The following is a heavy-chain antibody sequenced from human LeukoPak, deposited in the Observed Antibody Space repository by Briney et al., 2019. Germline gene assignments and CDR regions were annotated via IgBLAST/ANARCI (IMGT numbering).Heavy chain of an antibody. CDR1: GYTLTELS. CDR3: ATITGFTMVRGVIFDP. CDR2: FGPEDGET. V-gene: IGHV1-24*01. Sequence: ASVKVSCKVSGYTLTELSMHWVRQAPGKGLEWMGGFGPEDGETIYAQKFQGRVTMTEDTSTDTAYMELSSLRSEDTAVYYCATITGFTMVRGVIFDPWGQGTLVTVSS. J-gene: IGHJ5*02. D-gene: IGHD3-10*01.